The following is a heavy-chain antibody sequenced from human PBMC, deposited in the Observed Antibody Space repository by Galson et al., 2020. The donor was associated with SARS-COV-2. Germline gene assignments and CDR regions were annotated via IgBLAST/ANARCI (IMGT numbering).Heavy chain of an antibody. CDR1: GDSVINSNYY. J-gene: IGHJ4*02. V-gene: IGHV4-39*07. CDR2: IHYSGST. D-gene: IGHD6-19*01. CDR3: VTTTIEVAGTISYVDN. Sequence: SETLSLTCTVSGDSVINSNYYWGWIRQSPGKGLEWIGSIHYSGSTYNNPSLKSRLTISVDTSKNHFSLKVRSATAADTAVYYCVTTTIEVAGTISYVDNWGQGTLVSVSS.